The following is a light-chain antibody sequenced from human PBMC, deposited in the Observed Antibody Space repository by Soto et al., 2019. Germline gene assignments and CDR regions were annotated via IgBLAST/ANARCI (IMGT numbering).Light chain of an antibody. Sequence: QSALTQPASVSGSPGQSITISCTGTSSDVGGYNYVSWYQQHPGKAPKLMIYDVSNRPSWVSNRFSGSKSGNTASLTISGLQAEDEDDYYCSSYTSSSTRVFGGGTKLTVL. J-gene: IGLJ2*01. V-gene: IGLV2-14*01. CDR2: DVS. CDR1: SSDVGGYNY. CDR3: SSYTSSSTRV.